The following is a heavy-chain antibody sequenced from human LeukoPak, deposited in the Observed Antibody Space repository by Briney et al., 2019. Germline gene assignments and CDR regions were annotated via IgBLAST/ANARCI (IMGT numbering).Heavy chain of an antibody. CDR2: ITGSGGNT. CDR1: GFTFSYYW. D-gene: IGHD3-9*01. Sequence: GGSLRLSCAASGFTFSYYWMSWVRQAPGKGLEWVSAITGSGGNTYYADSVKGRFTISRDNSKNTVFLQMNSLRAEDTAVYYCAKWGDYDVLTGYYVSDYWGQGTLVTVSS. CDR3: AKWGDYDVLTGYYVSDY. V-gene: IGHV3-23*01. J-gene: IGHJ4*02.